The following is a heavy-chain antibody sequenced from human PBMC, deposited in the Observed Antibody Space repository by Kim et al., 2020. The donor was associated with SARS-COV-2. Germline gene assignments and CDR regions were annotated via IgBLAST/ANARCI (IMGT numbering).Heavy chain of an antibody. Sequence: ASVKVSCKASGYSFSDYNIHWVRQAPGQGLEWMAWISTDSGATNYAQKFQDRITMTRDTSINTTYMELRNLRSDDTAAYFCARGDTVVGSGYYYARDVWGQGTTVTV. CDR1: GYSFSDYN. CDR3: ARGDTVVGSGYYYARDV. J-gene: IGHJ6*02. CDR2: ISTDSGAT. D-gene: IGHD5-18*01. V-gene: IGHV1-2*02.